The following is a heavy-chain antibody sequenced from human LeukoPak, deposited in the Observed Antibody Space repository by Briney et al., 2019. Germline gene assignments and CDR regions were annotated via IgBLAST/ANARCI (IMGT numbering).Heavy chain of an antibody. CDR3: PKRPSIIVGVSNWFDP. CDR1: GFTFSSYA. D-gene: IGHD1-26*01. J-gene: IGHJ5*02. V-gene: IGHV3-23*01. CDR2: ISGSGGST. Sequence: PGGSLRLSCAASGFTFSSYAMSWVRQAPGKGLEWVSAISGSGGSTYYADSVKGRFTISRDNSKNTLYLQMNSLRAEDTAVYYCPKRPSIIVGVSNWFDPLGKGTLVTVSS.